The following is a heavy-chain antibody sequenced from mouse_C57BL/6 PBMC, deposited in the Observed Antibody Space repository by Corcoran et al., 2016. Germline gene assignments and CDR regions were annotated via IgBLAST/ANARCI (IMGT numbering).Heavy chain of an antibody. CDR1: GDTFTTYG. CDR2: INTYSGVP. Sequence: QNQVVQSGRELKKPGGTVKSSCKDSGDTFTTYGMSWVKQAPGKGLKGMGWINTYSGVPTYADDFKGRFAFSLETTASTAYLQINNLKNEDTATYFCARTLYAMDYWGQGTSVTVSS. J-gene: IGHJ4*01. V-gene: IGHV9-3*01. CDR3: ARTLYAMDY.